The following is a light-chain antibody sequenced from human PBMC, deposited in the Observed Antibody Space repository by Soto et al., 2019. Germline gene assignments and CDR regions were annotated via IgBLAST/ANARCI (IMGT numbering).Light chain of an antibody. CDR2: GAF. Sequence: EIVMTQSPATLSVSPGERATLSCRASQSVSDNLAWYQQKPGQAPRLLIYGAFTRASGIPARFSGSGSGTEFTLTISSLQSEDFAVYYCQQYNKWPPSFSFGPGTKVDIK. V-gene: IGKV3-15*01. CDR3: QQYNKWPPSFS. J-gene: IGKJ3*01. CDR1: QSVSDN.